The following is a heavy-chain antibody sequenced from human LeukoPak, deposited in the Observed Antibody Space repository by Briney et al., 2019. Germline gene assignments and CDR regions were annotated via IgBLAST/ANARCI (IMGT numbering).Heavy chain of an antibody. J-gene: IGHJ4*02. V-gene: IGHV4-38-2*01. D-gene: IGHD3-16*01. CDR1: GYSITSAYY. Sequence: SETLSLTCAVSGYSITSAYYCALIRQPPGKGLEWIGSVYHSGSTYYNPSLTSRLNMSADKSKHQFSLKLNSVAAADTAVYYCARAAGGSRFYFDYWGQGTLVTVSS. CDR3: ARAAGGSRFYFDY. CDR2: VYHSGST.